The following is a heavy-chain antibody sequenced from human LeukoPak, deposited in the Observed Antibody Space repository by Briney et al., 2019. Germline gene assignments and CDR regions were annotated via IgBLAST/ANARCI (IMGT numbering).Heavy chain of an antibody. CDR3: ARRRLGETTTANWFDP. J-gene: IGHJ5*02. V-gene: IGHV4-39*01. CDR2: IYYSGST. Sequence: SETLSLTCTVSGGSIGSSSYYWGWIRQPPGKGLEWIGSIYYSGSTYYNPSLKSRVTISVDTSNNQFSLKLNSVTAADTAVYYCARRRLGETTTANWFDPWGPGTLVTVSS. CDR1: GGSIGSSSYY. D-gene: IGHD4-17*01.